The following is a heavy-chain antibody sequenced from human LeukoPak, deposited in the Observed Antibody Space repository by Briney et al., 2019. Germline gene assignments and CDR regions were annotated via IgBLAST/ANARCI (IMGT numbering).Heavy chain of an antibody. CDR3: ARDGIAAVDFDY. CDR1: GFTFSNYG. CDR2: ITPTSSTI. J-gene: IGHJ4*02. D-gene: IGHD6-13*01. Sequence: GGSLRLSCAASGFTFSNYGMNWVRLAPGKGLEWLSYITPTSSTIYYADSVKGRFTISRDNAKNTLYLQMNSLRAEDTAVYYCARDGIAAVDFDYWGQGILVTVSS. V-gene: IGHV3-48*04.